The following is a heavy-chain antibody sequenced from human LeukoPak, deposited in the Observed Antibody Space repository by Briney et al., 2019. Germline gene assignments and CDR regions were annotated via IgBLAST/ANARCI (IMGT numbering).Heavy chain of an antibody. CDR2: IKQDGSEK. J-gene: IGHJ3*02. Sequence: GGSLRLSCAASGFTFSSYSMNWVRQAPGKGLEWVANIKQDGSEKYYVDSVKGRFTISRDNAKNSLYLQMNSPRAEDTAVYYCARALRYHDFWSQIGDAFDIWGQGTMVTVSS. CDR1: GFTFSSYS. D-gene: IGHD3-3*01. CDR3: ARALRYHDFWSQIGDAFDI. V-gene: IGHV3-7*04.